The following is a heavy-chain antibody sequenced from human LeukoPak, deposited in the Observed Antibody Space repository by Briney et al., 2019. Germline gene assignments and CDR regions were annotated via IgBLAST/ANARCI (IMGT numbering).Heavy chain of an antibody. CDR2: IYSGGST. V-gene: IGHV3-53*04. D-gene: IGHD6-6*01. J-gene: IGHJ4*02. Sequence: GGSLRLSCAASGLTVSSNYMSWVRQAPGKGLEWVSVIYSGGSTYYADSVKGRFTISRHNSKNTLYLQMNSLRAEDTAVYYCARVSSGGFQNWGQGTLVTISS. CDR1: GLTVSSNY. CDR3: ARVSSGGFQN.